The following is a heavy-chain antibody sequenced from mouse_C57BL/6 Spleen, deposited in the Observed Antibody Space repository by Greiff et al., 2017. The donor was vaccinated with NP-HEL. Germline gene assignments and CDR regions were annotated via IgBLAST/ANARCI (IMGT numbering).Heavy chain of an antibody. Sequence: VQLQQSGPELVKPGASVKISCKASGYAFSSSWMNWVKQRPGKGLEWIGRIYPGDGDTNYNGKFKGKATLTADKSSSTAYMQLSSLTSEDSAVYFCARALLGVYFDYWGQGTTLTVSS. CDR3: ARALLGVYFDY. J-gene: IGHJ2*01. D-gene: IGHD4-1*01. V-gene: IGHV1-82*01. CDR1: GYAFSSSW. CDR2: IYPGDGDT.